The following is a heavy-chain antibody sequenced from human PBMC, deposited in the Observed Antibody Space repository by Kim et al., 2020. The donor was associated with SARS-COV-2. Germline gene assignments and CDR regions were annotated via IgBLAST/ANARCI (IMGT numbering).Heavy chain of an antibody. CDR2: FDPEDGET. D-gene: IGHD2-15*01. CDR1: GYTLTELS. Sequence: ASVKVSCKVSGYTLTELSMHWVRQAPGKGLEWMGGFDPEDGETIYAQKFQGRVTMTEDTSTDTAYMELSSLRSEDTAVYYCATPGYCSGGSCYSHYYYYGMDVWGQGTTVTVSS. J-gene: IGHJ6*02. CDR3: ATPGYCSGGSCYSHYYYYGMDV. V-gene: IGHV1-24*01.